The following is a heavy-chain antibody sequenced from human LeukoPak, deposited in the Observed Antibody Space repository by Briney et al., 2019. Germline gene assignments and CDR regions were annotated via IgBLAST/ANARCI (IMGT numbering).Heavy chain of an antibody. J-gene: IGHJ4*02. V-gene: IGHV3-23*01. CDR1: GFTFNDYA. D-gene: IGHD5-12*01. CDR2: LSGSGGST. CDR3: AKGDMPIVARALDY. Sequence: GGSLRLSCAASGFTFNDYAMNWVRQAPGKGLEWVSALSGSGGSTYYADSVQGRFTISRNNYENTLYLQMSRLRAEDTAVYYCAKGDMPIVARALDYWGQGTLVTVSS.